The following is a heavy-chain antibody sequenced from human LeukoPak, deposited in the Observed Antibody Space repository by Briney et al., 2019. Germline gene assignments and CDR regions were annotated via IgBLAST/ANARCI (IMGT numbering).Heavy chain of an antibody. CDR2: ISWNSGSI. CDR1: GFTFDDYA. J-gene: IGHJ4*02. D-gene: IGHD6-13*01. CDR3: AKDRAGGSSLYSDGLDY. V-gene: IGHV3-9*01. Sequence: PGGSLRLSCAASGFTFDDYAMHWVRQAPGKGLEWVSGISWNSGSIGYADSVKGRFTISRDNAKNFLYLQMNSLRAEDTALYYCAKDRAGGSSLYSDGLDYWGQGTLVTVSS.